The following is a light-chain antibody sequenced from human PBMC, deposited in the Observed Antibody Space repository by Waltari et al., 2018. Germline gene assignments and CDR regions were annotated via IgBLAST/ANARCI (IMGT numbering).Light chain of an antibody. CDR3: SSFTSRHLYV. CDR2: EVN. V-gene: IGLV2-14*01. Sequence: QSALTQPASVSGSPGQSLTISCTGCSSDVGGYNYVPWYQQYPGKVPKIMIYEVNKRPSGVSSRFSGSKSGNTASLTISGLQADDEADYYCSSFTSRHLYVFGTGTAVTVL. J-gene: IGLJ1*01. CDR1: SSDVGGYNY.